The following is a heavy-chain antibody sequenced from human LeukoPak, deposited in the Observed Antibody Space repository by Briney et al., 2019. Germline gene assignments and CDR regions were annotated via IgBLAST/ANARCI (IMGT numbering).Heavy chain of an antibody. J-gene: IGHJ4*02. CDR3: ARGSVIVDY. CDR1: GGSISSYY. CDR2: IYYSGST. V-gene: IGHV4-59*01. Sequence: PSETLSLTCTVSGGSISSYYWSWIRQPPGKGLEWIGYIYYSGSTNYNPSLKSRVTISVDTSKNQFSLKLSSVTAADTAVYYCARGSVIVDYWGQGSPVIVSS. D-gene: IGHD4-11*01.